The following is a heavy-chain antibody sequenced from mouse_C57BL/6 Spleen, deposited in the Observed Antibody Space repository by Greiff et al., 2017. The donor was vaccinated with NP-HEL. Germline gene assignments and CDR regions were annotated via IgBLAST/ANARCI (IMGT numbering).Heavy chain of an antibody. CDR3: ASIYYDYDDPSYAMDY. D-gene: IGHD2-4*01. J-gene: IGHJ4*01. V-gene: IGHV2-9-1*01. CDR1: GFSLTSYA. CDR2: IWTGGGT. Sequence: VMLVESGPGLVAPSQSLSITCTVSGFSLTSYAISWVRQPPGKGLEWLGVIWTGGGTTYNSALKSRLSISKDNSKSQVFLKMNSLQTDDTARYYCASIYYDYDDPSYAMDYWGQGTSVTVSS.